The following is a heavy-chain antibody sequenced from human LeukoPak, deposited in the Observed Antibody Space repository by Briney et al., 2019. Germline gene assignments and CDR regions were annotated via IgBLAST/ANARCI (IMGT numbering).Heavy chain of an antibody. CDR3: AREAAAAAGTIDY. CDR1: GYTFTSYA. D-gene: IGHD6-13*01. J-gene: IGHJ4*02. CDR2: ISADNGNT. V-gene: IGHV1-18*01. Sequence: GASVKVSCKASGYTFTSYAISWVRQAPGQGLEWMGWISADNGNTDYAQRFQGRVTMTTDTSTSTAYMELRSLRSDDTAVYYCAREAAAAAGTIDYWGQGTLVTVSS.